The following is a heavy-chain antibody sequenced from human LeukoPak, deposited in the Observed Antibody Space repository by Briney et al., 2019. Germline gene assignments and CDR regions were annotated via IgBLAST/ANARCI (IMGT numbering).Heavy chain of an antibody. J-gene: IGHJ4*02. CDR2: IYYSGST. Sequence: SETLSLTCTVSGGSISSYYWSWIRQPPGKGLEWIGYIYYSGSTNYNPSLKSRVTISVDTSKNQFSLKLSSVTAADTAVYYCARFSYSSSDFDYWGQGTLVTVSS. CDR3: ARFSYSSSDFDY. V-gene: IGHV4-59*01. D-gene: IGHD6-6*01. CDR1: GGSISSYY.